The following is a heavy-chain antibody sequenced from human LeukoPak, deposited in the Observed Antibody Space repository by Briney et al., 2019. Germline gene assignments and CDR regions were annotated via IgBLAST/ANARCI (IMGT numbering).Heavy chain of an antibody. J-gene: IGHJ3*02. Sequence: GASVKVSCKASGYTFTGYYMHWVRQAPGQGLEWMGWINPNSGGTNYAQKFQGWVTMTRDTSISTAYMELSRLRSDDTAVYYCARDFGDCSSTSCPGAFDIWGQGTMVTVSS. CDR3: ARDFGDCSSTSCPGAFDI. CDR1: GYTFTGYY. CDR2: INPNSGGT. V-gene: IGHV1-2*04. D-gene: IGHD2-2*01.